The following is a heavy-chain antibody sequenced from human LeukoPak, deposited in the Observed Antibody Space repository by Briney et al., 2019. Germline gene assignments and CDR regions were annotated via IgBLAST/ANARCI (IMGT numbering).Heavy chain of an antibody. CDR2: ISGVSDII. Sequence: GGSLRLSCAASRFTFSTYSMNWVRQAPGKGLEWVSYISGVSDIIYYADSVKGRFTVSRDNGKSSLYLQLSSLRAEDTAIYYCARERRSCSGGTCYGSGDFDNWGQGTLVTVSS. V-gene: IGHV3-48*04. J-gene: IGHJ4*02. CDR3: ARERRSCSGGTCYGSGDFDN. CDR1: RFTFSTYS. D-gene: IGHD2-15*01.